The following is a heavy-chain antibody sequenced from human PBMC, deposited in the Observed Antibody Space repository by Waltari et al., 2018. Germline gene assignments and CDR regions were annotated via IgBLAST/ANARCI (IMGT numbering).Heavy chain of an antibody. CDR1: GGSISRGGLF. V-gene: IGHV4-31*03. J-gene: IGHJ4*02. D-gene: IGHD6-13*01. CDR3: ARQYSTSHSDY. Sequence: QVQLQESGPVLVKPSQTLSLTCSVSGGSISRGGLFWSLIRQHPRWGLEWIGYTYYSGSTSYNPSLKSRVTISVDTSRNQFSLKLSSVTAADTAVYYCARQYSTSHSDYWGPGTLVTVSS. CDR2: TYYSGST.